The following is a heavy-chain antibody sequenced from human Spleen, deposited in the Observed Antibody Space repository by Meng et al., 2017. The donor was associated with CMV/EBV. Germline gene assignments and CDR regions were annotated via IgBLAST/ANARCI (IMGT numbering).Heavy chain of an antibody. CDR1: GYTFTGYY. Sequence: ASVKVSCKASGYTFTGYYLHWVRQAPGQGLEWMGWINPNSGGTNYAQKFRGRVTMTRDTSISTAYMELSRLRSDDTAVYYCAKDLVPAAVGQDAFDVWGQGTMVT. D-gene: IGHD2-2*01. CDR3: AKDLVPAAVGQDAFDV. V-gene: IGHV1-2*02. J-gene: IGHJ3*01. CDR2: INPNSGGT.